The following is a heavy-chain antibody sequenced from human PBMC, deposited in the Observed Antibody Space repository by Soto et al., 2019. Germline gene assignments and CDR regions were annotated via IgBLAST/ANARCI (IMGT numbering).Heavy chain of an antibody. Sequence: QVQLVQSGAEVKKPGSSAKVSCKASGGTFNNYAINWVRQAPGEGLEWMGGIIPISGTTNYARKFQGRVTIIADKSTSTVSMELTSLRSEDTALYYCARWGGLSCSGGSCFKKPFDYWGQGTLVTVSS. V-gene: IGHV1-69*06. CDR2: IIPISGTT. J-gene: IGHJ4*02. CDR3: ARWGGLSCSGGSCFKKPFDY. CDR1: GGTFNNYA. D-gene: IGHD2-15*01.